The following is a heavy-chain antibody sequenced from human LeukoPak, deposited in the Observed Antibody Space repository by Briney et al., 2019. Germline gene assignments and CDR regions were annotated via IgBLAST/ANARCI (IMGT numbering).Heavy chain of an antibody. CDR1: GFTFSVYS. CDR3: ARDLHYYDSSGYYYYYGMDV. V-gene: IGHV3-48*01. Sequence: GGSLRLSCAASGFTFSVYSMNWVRQAPGKGLEWVSYITSSSSTMFYADSVKGRFTISRENAKNSLYLQMNSLRAGDTAVYYCARDLHYYDSSGYYYYYGMDVWGQGTTVTVSS. D-gene: IGHD3-22*01. J-gene: IGHJ6*02. CDR2: ITSSSSTM.